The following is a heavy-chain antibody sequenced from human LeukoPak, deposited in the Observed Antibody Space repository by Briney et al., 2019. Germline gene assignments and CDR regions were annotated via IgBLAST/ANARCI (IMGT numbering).Heavy chain of an antibody. V-gene: IGHV3-7*04. CDR1: GFTFSSYW. D-gene: IGHD6-6*01. Sequence: SGGSLRLSCAASGFTFSSYWMSWVRQAPGKGLEWVANIKQDGSEKYCVDSVKGRFTISRDNAKNSLYLQMNSLRAEDTAVYYCARGGTARPLDYWGQGTLVTVSS. J-gene: IGHJ4*02. CDR3: ARGGTARPLDY. CDR2: IKQDGSEK.